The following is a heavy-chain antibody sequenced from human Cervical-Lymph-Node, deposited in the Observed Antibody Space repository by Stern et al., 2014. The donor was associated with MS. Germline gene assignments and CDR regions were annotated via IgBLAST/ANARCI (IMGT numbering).Heavy chain of an antibody. CDR3: ARDRGSYSDY. D-gene: IGHD1-26*01. V-gene: IGHV1-2*02. CDR1: GYTFTAYF. Sequence: VKLVASGAEVERPGASVKVSCKASGYTFTAYFLHWVRQDPGQGLEWMGCISPKTGSATYAQKFQDRVTMTRDTSINTGYMEVSSLRSDDTAVYYCARDRGSYSDYWGQGTLVAVSS. J-gene: IGHJ4*02. CDR2: ISPKTGSA.